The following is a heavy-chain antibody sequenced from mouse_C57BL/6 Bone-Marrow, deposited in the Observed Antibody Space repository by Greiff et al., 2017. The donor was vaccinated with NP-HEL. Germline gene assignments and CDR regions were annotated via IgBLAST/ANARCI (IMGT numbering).Heavy chain of an antibody. J-gene: IGHJ2*01. CDR2: IFPWDGGT. V-gene: IGHV1-80*01. Sequence: QVKLVESGAEVVKPGAPGKLSRKAFGYAFCIYWVKRVKQRPGKGLEWSGEIFPWDGGTNYNGKFKGKATLIADKSSSTAYMQLSSLTSEDSAVYFCARYYGSSYYFDYWGQGTTLTVSS. D-gene: IGHD1-1*01. CDR3: ARYYGSSYYFDY. CDR1: GYAFCIYW.